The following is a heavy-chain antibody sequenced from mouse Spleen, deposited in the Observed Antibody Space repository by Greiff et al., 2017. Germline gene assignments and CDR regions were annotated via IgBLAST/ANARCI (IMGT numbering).Heavy chain of an antibody. Sequence: QVQLKQPGAELVKPGASVKLSCKASGYTFTSYWMHWVRQRPGRGLEWIGRIDPYTGGTKYNEKFKSKATLTVDKPSSTAYMQLSSLTSEDSAVYFCARDGGYDAWFAYWGQGTLVTVSA. J-gene: IGHJ3*01. CDR2: IDPYTGGT. V-gene: IGHV1-72*01. D-gene: IGHD2-2*01. CDR3: ARDGGYDAWFAY. CDR1: GYTFTSYW.